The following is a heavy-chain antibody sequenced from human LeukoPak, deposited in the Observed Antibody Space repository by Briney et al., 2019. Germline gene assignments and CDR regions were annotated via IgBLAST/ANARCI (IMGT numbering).Heavy chain of an antibody. CDR2: IKQGGSEK. D-gene: IGHD3-10*01. CDR3: ARDRITMVRGVIIPDNWFDP. CDR1: GFTLSSYW. Sequence: GGSLRLSCAASGFTLSSYWMSWVRQAPGKGLEWVANIKQGGSEKYYVDSVKGRFTISRDNAKNSLYLQMNSLRAEDTAVFYCARDRITMVRGVIIPDNWFDPWGQGTLVTVSS. V-gene: IGHV3-7*01. J-gene: IGHJ5*02.